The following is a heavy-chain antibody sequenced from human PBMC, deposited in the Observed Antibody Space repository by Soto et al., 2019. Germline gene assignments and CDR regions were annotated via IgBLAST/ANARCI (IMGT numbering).Heavy chain of an antibody. CDR3: ARRIVATVTYYYYYYGMDV. Sequence: SDTLSLSCTVSVGSIISISYYGGCILKPPGKGLEWIGSIYYSGSTYYNPSLKSRVTISVDTSKNQFSLKLSSVTAADTAVYYCARRIVATVTYYYYYYGMDVWGQGTTVTVS. J-gene: IGHJ6*02. CDR1: VGSIISISYY. V-gene: IGHV4-39*01. D-gene: IGHD5-12*01. CDR2: IYYSGST.